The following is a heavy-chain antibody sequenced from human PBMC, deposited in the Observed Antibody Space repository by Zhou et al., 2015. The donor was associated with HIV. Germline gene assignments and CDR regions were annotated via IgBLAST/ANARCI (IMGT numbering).Heavy chain of an antibody. CDR2: INPSGGST. CDR1: GYTFTSYY. Sequence: QVQLVQSGAEVKKPGASVKVSCKASGYTFTSYYMHWVRQAPGQGLEWMGIINPSGGSTSYAQKFQGRVTMTRDTSTSTVYMELSSLRSEDTAVYYCARDLGFSGGSGSYYLNYWGQGTLVTVSS. D-gene: IGHD3-10*01. J-gene: IGHJ4*02. CDR3: ARDLGFSGGSGSYYLNY. V-gene: IGHV1-46*01.